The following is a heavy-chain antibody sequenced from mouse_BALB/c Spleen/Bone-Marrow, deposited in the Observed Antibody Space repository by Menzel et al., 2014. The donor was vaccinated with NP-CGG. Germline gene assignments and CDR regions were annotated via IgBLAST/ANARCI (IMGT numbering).Heavy chain of an antibody. CDR3: ARELLYGNYSDY. CDR2: IYPGNSDT. CDR1: GYTFTSYW. J-gene: IGHJ2*01. D-gene: IGHD2-1*01. Sequence: SGTVLARPGASAKMSCKASGYTFTSYWMHWVKQRPGQGLEWIGTIYPGNSDTTYNQKFKGKAKLTAVTSTSTAYMELSSLTSDDSAVYFCARELLYGNYSDYWGQGTTLTVSS. V-gene: IGHV1-5*01.